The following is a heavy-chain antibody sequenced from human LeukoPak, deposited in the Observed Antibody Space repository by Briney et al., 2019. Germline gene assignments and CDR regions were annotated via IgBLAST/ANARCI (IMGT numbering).Heavy chain of an antibody. CDR2: IKNDGTVK. CDR1: GSRFSDHG. CDR3: AKDSYSKGDY. Sequence: GGSLRLSCEASGSRFSDHGMPWVRQAPGKGLEWVANIKNDGTVKNYVDSVKGRFTISRDNAKNSLYLQMNSLRAEDTGVYYCAKDSYSKGDYWGQGVLVTVSS. V-gene: IGHV3-7*01. D-gene: IGHD5-18*01. J-gene: IGHJ4*02.